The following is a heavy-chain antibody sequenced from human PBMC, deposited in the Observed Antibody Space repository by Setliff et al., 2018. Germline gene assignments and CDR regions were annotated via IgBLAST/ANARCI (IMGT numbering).Heavy chain of an antibody. D-gene: IGHD6-19*01. CDR2: IYYSGST. Sequence: SETLSLTCTVSGGSISSGGYYWSWIRQHPGKGLEWIGYIYYSGSTNYNPSLKSRVTISVDASKNQLSLNLRSVTAADTAVYYCARAISGWYSAHYYYMDVWGKGTTVTVSS. CDR1: GGSISSGGYY. CDR3: ARAISGWYSAHYYYMDV. J-gene: IGHJ6*03. V-gene: IGHV4-61*08.